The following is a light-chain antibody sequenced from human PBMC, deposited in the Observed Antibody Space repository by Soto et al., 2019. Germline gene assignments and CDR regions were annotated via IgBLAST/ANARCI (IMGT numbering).Light chain of an antibody. J-gene: IGKJ2*01. CDR3: HQYDKAPQT. CDR2: AAS. CDR1: QYMTRTY. V-gene: IGKV3-20*01. Sequence: EIVLMQSPGTLSLSPGERATLSCRASQYMTRTYIAWYQQKPGQAPRLLIYAASNRATGIPVKFSGSGSGADYSLTISRLEPEDSAVYYCHQYDKAPQTFGQGTKVEIK.